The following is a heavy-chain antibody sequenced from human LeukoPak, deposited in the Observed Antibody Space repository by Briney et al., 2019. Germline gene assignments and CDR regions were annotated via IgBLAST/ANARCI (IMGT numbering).Heavy chain of an antibody. D-gene: IGHD6-13*01. J-gene: IGHJ4*02. V-gene: IGHV3-11*04. CDR1: GYSISSGYY. CDR2: ISSSGSTI. Sequence: LSLTCTVSGYSISSGYYWGWIRQPPGKGPEWVSYISSSGSTIYYADSVKGRFTISRDNAKNSLYLQMNSLRAEDTAVYYCARSLVPSIAAAGTPLNYWGQGTLVTVSS. CDR3: ARSLVPSIAAAGTPLNY.